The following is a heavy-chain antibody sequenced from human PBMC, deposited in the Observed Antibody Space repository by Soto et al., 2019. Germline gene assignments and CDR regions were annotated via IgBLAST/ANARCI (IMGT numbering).Heavy chain of an antibody. V-gene: IGHV3-33*01. J-gene: IGHJ4*02. CDR2: IWFDDSNK. D-gene: IGHD3-22*01. Sequence: GGSLRLSCAASGFTFSNYGMHWVRQAPGKGLEWVAVIWFDDSNKYYADSVKGRFTVSRDNSRNTLYLQINSLRAEDTAVYYCARRKDYYDSSGYPLDHWGQGTLVTVSS. CDR1: GFTFSNYG. CDR3: ARRKDYYDSSGYPLDH.